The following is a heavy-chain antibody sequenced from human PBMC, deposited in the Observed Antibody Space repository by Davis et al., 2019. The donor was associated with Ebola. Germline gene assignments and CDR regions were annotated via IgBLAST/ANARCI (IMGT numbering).Heavy chain of an antibody. CDR3: AKLNTVTTWPVVGY. CDR2: ISGSGGST. D-gene: IGHD4-11*01. J-gene: IGHJ4*02. Sequence: GGSLRLSCAASGFTFTSYAMSWVRQAPGKGLEWVSAISGSGGSTYYADSVKGRFTISRDNSKNTLYLQMNSLRAEDTAVYYCAKLNTVTTWPVVGYWGQGTLVTVSS. CDR1: GFTFTSYA. V-gene: IGHV3-23*01.